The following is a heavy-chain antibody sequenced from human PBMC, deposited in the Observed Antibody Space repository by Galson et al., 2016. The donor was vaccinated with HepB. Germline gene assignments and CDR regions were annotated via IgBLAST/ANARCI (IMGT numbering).Heavy chain of an antibody. V-gene: IGHV4-39*01. CDR3: ASPQSQAFDL. CDR1: GGSISSSSYY. CDR2: IYYTGST. J-gene: IGHJ3*01. Sequence: ETLSLTCTVSGGSISSSSYYWDWIRQPPGKGLEWIGSIYYTGSTSSNPSLKSRVTISVDTAKNHFSLKLTSVTVADTAFYYWASPQSQAFDLWGQGTLVTVSS.